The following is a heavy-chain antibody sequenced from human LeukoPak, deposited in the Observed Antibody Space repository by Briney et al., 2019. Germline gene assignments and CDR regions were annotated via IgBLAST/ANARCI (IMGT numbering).Heavy chain of an antibody. V-gene: IGHV3-9*01. CDR3: AKDKVSRRDSSGWTGMDY. D-gene: IGHD6-19*01. CDR1: GFTFDDYA. CDR2: ISWNSGSI. J-gene: IGHJ4*02. Sequence: GGSLRLFCAASGFTFDDYAMHWVRQAPGKGLEWVSGISWNSGSIGYADSVKGRFTISRDNAKNSLYLQMNSLRAEDTALYYCAKDKVSRRDSSGWTGMDYWGQGTLVTVSS.